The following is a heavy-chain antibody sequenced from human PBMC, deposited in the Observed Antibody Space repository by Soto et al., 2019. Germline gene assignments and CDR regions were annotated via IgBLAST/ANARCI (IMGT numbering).Heavy chain of an antibody. CDR3: ARDPDLIEAAGNYFDY. CDR1: GFTFSSYS. J-gene: IGHJ4*02. Sequence: PGGSLRLSCAASGFTFSSYSMHWVRQAPGKGLEWVAVVSFDGVNKHYRDSVKGRFTISRDIAKNMLYLQMTSLRLEDTALYYCARDPDLIEAAGNYFDYWGQGTLVTVSS. CDR2: VSFDGVNK. V-gene: IGHV3-30*03. D-gene: IGHD6-13*01.